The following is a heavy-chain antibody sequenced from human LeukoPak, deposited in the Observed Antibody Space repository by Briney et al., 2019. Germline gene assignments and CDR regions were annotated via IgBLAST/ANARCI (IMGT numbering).Heavy chain of an antibody. CDR1: GDSVSSNIAA. J-gene: IGHJ4*02. CDR2: TYYRSKWYN. CDR3: AKDCGTGPFACSH. D-gene: IGHD2-15*01. V-gene: IGHV6-1*01. Sequence: SQTLSLTCAISGDSVSSNIAAWNWIRQSPSRGLEWLGRTYYRSKWYNDYAVSVRSRITIDPDTSKNQFSLQLNSVTPEDTAVYYCAKDCGTGPFACSHWGQGTLVIVSS.